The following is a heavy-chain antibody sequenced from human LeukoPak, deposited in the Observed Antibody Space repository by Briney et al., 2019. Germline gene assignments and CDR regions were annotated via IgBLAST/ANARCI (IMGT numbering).Heavy chain of an antibody. CDR3: AKDAVAGEFDY. CDR2: ISYDGSNK. J-gene: IGHJ4*02. V-gene: IGHV3-30*18. Sequence: GGSLRLSCAASGFTFSSYGMHWVRQAPGKGLEWVAVISYDGSNKYYADSVKGRFTISRDNSKNTLYLQMNSLRAEDTAVYYCAKDAVAGEFDYWGQGTLVTVSS. D-gene: IGHD6-19*01. CDR1: GFTFSSYG.